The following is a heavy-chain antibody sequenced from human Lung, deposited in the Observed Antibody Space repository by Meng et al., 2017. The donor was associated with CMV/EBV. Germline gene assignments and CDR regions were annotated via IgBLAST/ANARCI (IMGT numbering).Heavy chain of an antibody. D-gene: IGHD3-22*01. V-gene: IGHV3-30-3*01. J-gene: IGHJ6*02. CDR2: ISYDGSNK. Sequence: GGSLRLSCAASGFTFSSYAMHWVRQAPGKGLEWVAVISYDGSNKYYAGSVKGRFTISRDNSKSTLYLQMNSLRAEDTAVYYCARAQERYRVTMIVVVITEYYYGRDFWGQGTXVTVSS. CDR1: GFTFSSYA. CDR3: ARAQERYRVTMIVVVITEYYYGRDF.